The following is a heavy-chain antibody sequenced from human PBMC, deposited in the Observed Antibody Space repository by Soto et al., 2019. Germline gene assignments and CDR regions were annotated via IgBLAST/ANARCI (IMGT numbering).Heavy chain of an antibody. CDR2: ISYDGSNK. Sequence: GGALRLSCAASGFTFSSYAMHWVRQAPGKGLEWVAVISYDGSNKYYADSVKGRFTISRDNSKNTLYLQMNSLRAEDTAVYYCARDVQLHPTLWLIPFAFDIWGQVTMVTVSS. D-gene: IGHD3-22*01. CDR1: GFTFSSYA. V-gene: IGHV3-30-3*01. CDR3: ARDVQLHPTLWLIPFAFDI. J-gene: IGHJ3*02.